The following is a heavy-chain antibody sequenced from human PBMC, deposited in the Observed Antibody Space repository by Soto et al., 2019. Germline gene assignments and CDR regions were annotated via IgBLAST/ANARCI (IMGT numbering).Heavy chain of an antibody. D-gene: IGHD3-10*01. Sequence: GGSLRLSCAASGFTFSSYSMNWVRQAPGKGLEWVSSISSSSSYIYYADSVKGRFTISRDNAKNSLYLQMNSLRAEDTAVYYCARDLYGSGSPPLGYWGQGTPVTVSS. J-gene: IGHJ4*02. CDR1: GFTFSSYS. V-gene: IGHV3-21*01. CDR3: ARDLYGSGSPPLGY. CDR2: ISSSSSYI.